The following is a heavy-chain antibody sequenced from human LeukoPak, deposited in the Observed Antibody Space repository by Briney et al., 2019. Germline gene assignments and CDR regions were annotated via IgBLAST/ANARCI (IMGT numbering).Heavy chain of an antibody. CDR2: ISWNSGSI. Sequence: GGSLRLSCAASGFSFDDYAMHWVRQAPGKGLEWVSGISWNSGSIGYADSVKGRFTISIDNAKNSLYLQMNSLRAEDTALYYCANLRSWSVAGTVSAFDIWGQGTMVTVSS. V-gene: IGHV3-9*01. D-gene: IGHD6-19*01. CDR3: ANLRSWSVAGTVSAFDI. J-gene: IGHJ3*02. CDR1: GFSFDDYA.